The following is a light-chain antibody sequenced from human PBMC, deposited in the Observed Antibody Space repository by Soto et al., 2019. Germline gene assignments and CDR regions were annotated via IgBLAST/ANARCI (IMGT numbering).Light chain of an antibody. Sequence: QSALTQPASVSGSPGQSITMSCTGNSSDVGSNNFVSWFQLHPGKAPKLMIYEVTNRPSGVSYRFSGSKSGNTASLTISGLQAEDEADYYCSSFTTTNTGVFGGGTKLTVL. J-gene: IGLJ3*02. CDR2: EVT. CDR1: SSDVGSNNF. CDR3: SSFTTTNTGV. V-gene: IGLV2-14*01.